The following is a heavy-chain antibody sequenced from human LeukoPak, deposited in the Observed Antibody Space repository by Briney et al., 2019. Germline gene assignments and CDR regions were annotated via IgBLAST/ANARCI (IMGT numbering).Heavy chain of an antibody. CDR2: IIPIFGTE. D-gene: IGHD3-10*01. V-gene: IGHV1-69*05. CDR1: GGTFSSYA. J-gene: IGHJ4*02. Sequence: SVKVSCKASGGTFSSYAISWVRQAPGQGLEWMGGIIPIFGTENYAQKFQGRVTITTDESTSTAYMELSSLRSEDTAVNYCARAMVRGVIRADYWGQGTLVTVSS. CDR3: ARAMVRGVIRADY.